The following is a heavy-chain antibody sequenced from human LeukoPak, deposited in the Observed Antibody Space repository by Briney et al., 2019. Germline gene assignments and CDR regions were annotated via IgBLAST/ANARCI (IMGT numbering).Heavy chain of an antibody. V-gene: IGHV3-23*01. CDR3: AKDEWDY. CDR1: GFTFSSYA. J-gene: IGHJ4*02. D-gene: IGHD2-8*01. CDR2: TGSTGVST. Sequence: GGSLRLSCAASGFTFSSYAMNWVRQAPGKGLEWVSGTGSTGVSTFYADSVKGRFTISRDNSKNTLYLQMNSLRAEDTAVYYCAKDEWDYWGQGTLVTVSS.